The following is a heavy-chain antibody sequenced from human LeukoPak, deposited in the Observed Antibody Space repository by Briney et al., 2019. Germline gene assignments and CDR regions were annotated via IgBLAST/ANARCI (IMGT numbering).Heavy chain of an antibody. D-gene: IGHD3-22*01. Sequence: PSETLSLTCTVSGGSIISSSYYWGWIRQPPGKGLEWIGTISYTGNTYYNPSLKSRVTISVDTSENQFSLKLSSVTAADTTVYYCARQDSSGYYDYYFDYWGQGTLVTVSS. CDR2: ISYTGNT. CDR3: ARQDSSGYYDYYFDY. CDR1: GGSIISSSYY. V-gene: IGHV4-39*01. J-gene: IGHJ4*02.